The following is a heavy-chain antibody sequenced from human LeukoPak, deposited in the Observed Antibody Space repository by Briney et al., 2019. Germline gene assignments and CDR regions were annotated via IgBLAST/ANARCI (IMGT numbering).Heavy chain of an antibody. J-gene: IGHJ6*02. CDR1: GGSFSGYY. V-gene: IGHV4-34*01. CDR3: ARSDGDYEEFYYYGMDV. D-gene: IGHD4-17*01. CDR2: INHSGST. Sequence: SETLSLTCAVYGGSFSGYYWSWIRQPPGKGLEWIGEINHSGSTNYNPSLKSRVTISVDTSKNQFSLKLSSVTAADTAVYYCARSDGDYEEFYYYGMDVWGQGTTVTVSS.